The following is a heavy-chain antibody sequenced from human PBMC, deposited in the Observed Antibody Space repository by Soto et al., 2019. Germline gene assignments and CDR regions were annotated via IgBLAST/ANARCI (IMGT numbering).Heavy chain of an antibody. CDR3: AKTGDRSAFDI. V-gene: IGHV3-7*03. CDR1: GFTFSSYW. D-gene: IGHD7-27*01. J-gene: IGHJ3*02. Sequence: GGSLRLSCAASGFTFSSYWMSWVRQAPGKGLEWVANIKQDGSEKYYVDSVKGRFTISRDNAKNSLYLQMNSLRAEDTVVYYCAKTGDRSAFDIWGQGTMVTVSS. CDR2: IKQDGSEK.